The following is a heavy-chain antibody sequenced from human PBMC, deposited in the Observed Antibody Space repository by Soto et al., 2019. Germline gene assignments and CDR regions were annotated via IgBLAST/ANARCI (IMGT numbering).Heavy chain of an antibody. D-gene: IGHD5-12*01. CDR3: ARDLDGYNYDLAY. CDR2: IWYDGNNK. Sequence: GGSLRLSCAASGFTFSDYGMHWVRQAPGKGLEWVAHIWYDGNNKNYADSVKGRFTISRDNSKKTLFLQMSSLRAEDTAMYYCARDLDGYNYDLAYWGQGTLVTV. CDR1: GFTFSDYG. V-gene: IGHV3-33*01. J-gene: IGHJ4*02.